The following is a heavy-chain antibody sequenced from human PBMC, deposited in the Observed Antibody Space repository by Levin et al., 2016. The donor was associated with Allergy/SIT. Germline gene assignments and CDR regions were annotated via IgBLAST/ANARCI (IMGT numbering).Heavy chain of an antibody. V-gene: IGHV4-39*01. Sequence: GSLRLSCTVSGDSINNSPYYWAWIRQSPGKGLEWIGTVFYSGTTYYNPSLEGRVTLSVDTSKDQFSLNLRSVTAADTATYYCARSWRSSGWYFDYFDPWGQGTQVTVSS. CDR1: GDSINNSPYY. J-gene: IGHJ5*02. CDR2: VFYSGTT. CDR3: ARSWRSSGWYFDYFDP. D-gene: IGHD6-19*01.